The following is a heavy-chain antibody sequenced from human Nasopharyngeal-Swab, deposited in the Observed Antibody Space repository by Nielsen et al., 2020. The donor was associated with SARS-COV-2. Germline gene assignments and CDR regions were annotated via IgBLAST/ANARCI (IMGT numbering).Heavy chain of an antibody. D-gene: IGHD3-10*01. Sequence: GESLKISCAASGFTFSSYWMSWVRQAPGRGLEWVASIKQDGSEKYYVDSVKGRFTISRDNAKNSLYLQMSSLRAEDTAVYYCAREGGDQVRGVIIGYYYYYGMDVWGQGTTVTVSS. CDR2: IKQDGSEK. J-gene: IGHJ6*02. V-gene: IGHV3-7*01. CDR1: GFTFSSYW. CDR3: AREGGDQVRGVIIGYYYYYGMDV.